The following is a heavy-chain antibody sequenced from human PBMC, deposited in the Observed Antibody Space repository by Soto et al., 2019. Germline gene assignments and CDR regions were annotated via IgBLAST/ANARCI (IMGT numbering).Heavy chain of an antibody. CDR2: IIPIFGTA. CDR1: GGTFCSYA. V-gene: IGHV1-69*13. J-gene: IGHJ5*02. CDR3: VRVSDFWSGYYGP. D-gene: IGHD3-3*01. Sequence: SVKASCKASGGTFCSYAISWVRQAPGQGLEWMGGIIPIFGTANYAQKFQGRVTITADESTSTAYMELSSLRSEDTAVYYCVRVSDFWSGYYGPWGKGTLVTVSS.